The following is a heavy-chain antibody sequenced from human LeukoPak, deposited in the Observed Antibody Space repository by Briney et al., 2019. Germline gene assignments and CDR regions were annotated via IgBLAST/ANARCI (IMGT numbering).Heavy chain of an antibody. Sequence: GESLKISCKGSGYSFTSYLIGWVRQMPGKGLGWMGIIYPGDSDTRYSPSFQGDVTISADKSISTPCLHWCSVKATWTSMYYCATSPITMVRGAEQLYYGMDVWGQGNTVTVSS. CDR2: IYPGDSDT. CDR1: GYSFTSYL. CDR3: ATSPITMVRGAEQLYYGMDV. J-gene: IGHJ6*02. D-gene: IGHD3-10*01. V-gene: IGHV5-51*01.